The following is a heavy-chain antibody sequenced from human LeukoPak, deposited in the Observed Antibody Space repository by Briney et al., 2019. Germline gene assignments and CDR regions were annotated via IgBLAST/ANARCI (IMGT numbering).Heavy chain of an antibody. J-gene: IGHJ4*02. V-gene: IGHV4-39*07. CDR2: IPSSGST. D-gene: IGHD6-19*01. Sequence: SETLSLTCTVSGASITSSIYYWGWIRQPPGKGLEWIGSIPSSGSTYHNPSLKSRVTISIDMSKNQFSLKLSSVTAADTAVYYCARDRQWLAPFDFWGQGTLVTVSS. CDR1: GASITSSIYY. CDR3: ARDRQWLAPFDF.